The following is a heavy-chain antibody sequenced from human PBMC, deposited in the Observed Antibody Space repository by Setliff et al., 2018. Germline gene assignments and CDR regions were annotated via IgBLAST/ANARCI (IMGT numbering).Heavy chain of an antibody. J-gene: IGHJ3*02. CDR1: GGSISSSSYY. Sequence: PSETLSLTCTVSGGSISSSSYYWGWIRQSPGKGLEWIGTSESTYNNPSFKSRLTISVDTSKNQFSLKLSSVTAADTAVYYCARPTTLTTWFELGAFDIWGQGTMVTVSS. D-gene: IGHD4-17*01. V-gene: IGHV4-39*01. CDR3: ARPTTLTTWFELGAFDI. CDR2: SEST.